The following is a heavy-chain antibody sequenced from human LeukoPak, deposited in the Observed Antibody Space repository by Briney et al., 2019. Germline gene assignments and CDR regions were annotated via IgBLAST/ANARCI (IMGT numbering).Heavy chain of an antibody. CDR1: GFILNNYW. CDR3: AKERYYDFWSGYFDY. J-gene: IGHJ4*02. CDR2: ISSSSTI. D-gene: IGHD3-3*01. Sequence: GGSLRLSCAASGFILNNYWMNWVRQAPGKGLEWVSYISSSSTIYYADSVKGRFTISRDNAKNLLYLQMNSLRDEDTAVYYCAKERYYDFWSGYFDYWGQGTLVTVSS. V-gene: IGHV3-48*02.